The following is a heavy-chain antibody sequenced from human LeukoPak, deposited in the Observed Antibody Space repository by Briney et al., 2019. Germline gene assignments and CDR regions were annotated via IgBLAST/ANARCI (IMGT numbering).Heavy chain of an antibody. D-gene: IGHD3-22*01. CDR1: GFTFSSYE. Sequence: GGSPRLSCAASGFTFSSYEMNWVRQAPGKGLEWVSYISSSGSTIYYADSVKGRFTISRDNAKNSLYLQMNSLRAEDTAVYYCARDRPHYYDSSGYFDYWGQGTLVTVSS. CDR3: ARDRPHYYDSSGYFDY. V-gene: IGHV3-48*03. CDR2: ISSSGSTI. J-gene: IGHJ4*02.